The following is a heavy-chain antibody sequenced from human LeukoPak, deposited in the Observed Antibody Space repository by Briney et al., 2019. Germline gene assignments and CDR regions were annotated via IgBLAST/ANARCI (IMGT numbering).Heavy chain of an antibody. Sequence: SETLSLTCTVSGGSISSGSYYWSWIRQPAGKGLEWIGRIYTSGSTNYNPSLKSRVTISVDTSKNQFSLKLSSVTAADTAVYYCARARHYYDSSGYYYDDYWGQGTLATVSS. CDR2: IYTSGST. CDR3: ARARHYYDSSGYYYDDY. D-gene: IGHD3-22*01. J-gene: IGHJ4*02. V-gene: IGHV4-61*02. CDR1: GGSISSGSYY.